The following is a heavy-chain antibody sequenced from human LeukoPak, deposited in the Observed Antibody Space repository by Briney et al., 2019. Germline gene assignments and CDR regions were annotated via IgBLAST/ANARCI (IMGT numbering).Heavy chain of an antibody. Sequence: SETLSLTCTVSGGSISSSSYYWGWIRQPPGKGLEWIGSIYYSGSTYYNPSLKSRVTISVDTSKNQFSLKLSSVTAADTAVYYCARDGPDYYDSSGYYVDYWGQGTLVTVS. CDR3: ARDGPDYYDSSGYYVDY. CDR2: IYYSGST. V-gene: IGHV4-39*07. J-gene: IGHJ4*02. CDR1: GGSISSSSYY. D-gene: IGHD3-22*01.